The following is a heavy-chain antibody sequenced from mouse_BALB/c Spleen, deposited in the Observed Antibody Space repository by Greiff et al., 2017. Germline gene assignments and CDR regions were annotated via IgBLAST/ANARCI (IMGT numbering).Heavy chain of an antibody. CDR3: TRGWVPPFDY. D-gene: IGHD1-1*02. CDR1: GYTFTSYW. Sequence: LQHPGSELVRPGASVKLSCKASGYTFTSYWMHWVKQRPGQGLEWIGNIYPGSGSTNYDEKFKSKATLTVDTSSSTAYMQLSSLTSEDSAVYYCTRGWVPPFDYWGQGTTLTVSS. V-gene: IGHV1S22*01. J-gene: IGHJ2*01. CDR2: IYPGSGST.